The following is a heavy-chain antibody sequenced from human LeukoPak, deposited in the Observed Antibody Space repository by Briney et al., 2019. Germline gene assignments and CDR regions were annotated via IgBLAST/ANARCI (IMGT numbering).Heavy chain of an antibody. CDR2: IYYSGST. CDR1: GGSISSYY. Sequence: SETLSLTCTVSGGSISSYYWSWIRQPPGKGLEWIGYIYYSGSTYYNPSLKSRVTISVDTSKNQFSLKLSSVTAADTAVYYCASRDYDYVWGSYRYGYYFDYWGQGTLVTVSS. V-gene: IGHV4-59*04. CDR3: ASRDYDYVWGSYRYGYYFDY. D-gene: IGHD3-16*02. J-gene: IGHJ4*02.